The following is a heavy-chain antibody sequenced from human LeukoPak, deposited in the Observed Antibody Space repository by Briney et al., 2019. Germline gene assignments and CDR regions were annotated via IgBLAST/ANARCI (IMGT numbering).Heavy chain of an antibody. D-gene: IGHD2-15*01. CDR2: ITSSGTTI. CDR3: ARGGLRHAV. J-gene: IGHJ6*02. V-gene: IGHV3-48*04. Sequence: PGGSLRLSCAASEVTFSSYSMNWVRQAPGKGLEWVSYITSSGTTIYYADSVKGRFTISRDNAKNSLYLQMNSLRAEDTAVYYCARGGLRHAVWGQGTTVTVSS. CDR1: EVTFSSYS.